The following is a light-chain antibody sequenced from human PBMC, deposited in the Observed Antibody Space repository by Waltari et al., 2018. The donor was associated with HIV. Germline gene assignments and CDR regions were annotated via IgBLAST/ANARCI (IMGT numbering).Light chain of an antibody. V-gene: IGLV2-23*02. Sequence: QSALTQPASVSGSPGQSITISCTGMSTDIGSYDLVSWYQQHPGKAPKLMIYEVTKRPSGVSNRFSGSKSGNTASLTISGLHAEDEADYHCCSYAGGITHVLFGGGTKLTVL. CDR3: CSYAGGITHVL. CDR1: STDIGSYDL. CDR2: EVT. J-gene: IGLJ2*01.